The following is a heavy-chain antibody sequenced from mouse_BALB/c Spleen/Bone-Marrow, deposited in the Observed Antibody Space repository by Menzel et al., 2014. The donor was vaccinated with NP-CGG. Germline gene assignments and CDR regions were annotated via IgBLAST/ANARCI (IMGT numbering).Heavy chain of an antibody. CDR2: ISGGDAYT. Sequence: EVHLVESGGDLVKPGGSLKLSCAASELTYSSYGMSWVRQTPDKRLEWVATISGGDAYTYYPDSVKGRFTISRDSAKNILYLQMSSLKSEDTAMYYFGRGDGSMDYWGQGSSVTVSS. V-gene: IGHV5-6*01. J-gene: IGHJ4*01. CDR1: ELTYSSYG. D-gene: IGHD3-3*01. CDR3: GRGDGSMDY.